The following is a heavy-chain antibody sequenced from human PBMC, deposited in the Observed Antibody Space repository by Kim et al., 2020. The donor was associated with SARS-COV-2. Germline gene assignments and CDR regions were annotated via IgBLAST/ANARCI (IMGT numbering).Heavy chain of an antibody. J-gene: IGHJ5*02. CDR3: TTRLYYYDSSGPRWFDP. CDR2: IKSKTDGGTT. Sequence: GGSLRLSCAASGFTFSNAWMSWVRQAPGKGLEWVGRIKSKTDGGTTDYAAPVKGRFTISRDDSKNTLYLQMNSLKTEDTAVYYCTTRLYYYDSSGPRWFDPWGQGTLVPVSS. D-gene: IGHD3-22*01. V-gene: IGHV3-15*01. CDR1: GFTFSNAW.